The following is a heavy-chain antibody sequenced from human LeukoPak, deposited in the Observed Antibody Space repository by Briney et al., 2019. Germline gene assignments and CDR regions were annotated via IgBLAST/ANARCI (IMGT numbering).Heavy chain of an antibody. CDR2: IYYSGST. D-gene: IGHD6-19*01. Sequence: SETLSLTCTVSGGSISSYYWSWIRQPPGKGLEWIGYIYYSGSTNHNPSLKSRVTISVDTSKNQFSLKLSSVTAADTAVYYCARGSSGWFLWGQGTLVTVSS. CDR3: ARGSSGWFL. V-gene: IGHV4-59*01. CDR1: GGSISSYY. J-gene: IGHJ4*02.